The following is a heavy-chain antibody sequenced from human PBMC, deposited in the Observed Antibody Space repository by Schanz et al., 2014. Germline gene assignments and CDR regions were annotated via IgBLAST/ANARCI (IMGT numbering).Heavy chain of an antibody. V-gene: IGHV3-9*02. CDR2: ITGASDHI. D-gene: IGHD3-10*01. CDR1: GFNSDDYA. J-gene: IGHJ3*02. CDR3: AKGRFGELSAFDI. Sequence: EVPVVESGGGLVQPGGSLRLSCTASGFNSDDYAMHWVRQAPGKGLEWVSGITGASDHIDYAESVKGRFTISRDNSKNTLYLQMNSLRAEDTAVYYCAKGRFGELSAFDIWGQGTMVTVSS.